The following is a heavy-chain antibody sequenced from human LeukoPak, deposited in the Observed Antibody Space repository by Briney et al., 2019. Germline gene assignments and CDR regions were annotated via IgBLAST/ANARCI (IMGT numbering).Heavy chain of an antibody. CDR2: IYYSGST. CDR1: GGSFSGYY. D-gene: IGHD4-4*01. CDR3: ARRNYSNRNRFDY. J-gene: IGHJ4*02. Sequence: PSETLSLTCAVYGGSFSGYYWSWIRQPPGKGLEWIGSIYYSGSTYYNPSLKSRVTISVDTSKNQFSLKLSSVTAADTAVYYCARRNYSNRNRFDYWGQGTLVTVSS. V-gene: IGHV4-34*01.